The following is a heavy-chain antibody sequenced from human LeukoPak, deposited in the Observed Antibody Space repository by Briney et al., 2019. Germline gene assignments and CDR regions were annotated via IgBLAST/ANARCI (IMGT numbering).Heavy chain of an antibody. CDR3: AKETDAFDI. V-gene: IGHV3-30*18. J-gene: IGHJ3*02. Sequence: GGSLRLSCAASGFTFSSYGMHWVRQAPGKGLEWVAVISYDGSNKYYADSVKGRFTISRDNSKNTLYLQMNSLRAEDTAVYYCAKETDAFDIWGQGTMVTVSS. CDR2: ISYDGSNK. CDR1: GFTFSSYG.